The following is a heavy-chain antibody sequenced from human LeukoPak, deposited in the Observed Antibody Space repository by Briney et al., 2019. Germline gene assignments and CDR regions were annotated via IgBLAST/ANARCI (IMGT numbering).Heavy chain of an antibody. CDR1: GGSISIYY. D-gene: IGHD2-2*01. CDR3: ARDHCSSTSCGPRWFDP. V-gene: IGHV4-59*01. CDR2: IYYSGST. J-gene: IGHJ5*02. Sequence: PSETLSLTCTVSGGSISIYYWSWIRQPPGKGLEWIGYIYYSGSTNYNPSLKSRVTISVDTSKNQFSLKLSSVTAADTAVYYCARDHCSSTSCGPRWFDPWGQGTLVTVSS.